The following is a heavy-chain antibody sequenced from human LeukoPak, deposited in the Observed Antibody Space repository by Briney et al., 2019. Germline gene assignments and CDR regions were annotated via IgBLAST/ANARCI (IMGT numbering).Heavy chain of an antibody. CDR1: GFTFSDYY. D-gene: IGHD3-9*01. Sequence: PGGSLRLSCAASGFTFSDYYMNWVRQAPGKGLEWVSYISSSGSTIYYADSVKGRFTISRDNAKNSLYLQMNSLRAEDTAVYYCARVDNDILTGYFDYWGQGTLVTVSS. J-gene: IGHJ4*02. CDR3: ARVDNDILTGYFDY. V-gene: IGHV3-11*04. CDR2: ISSSGSTI.